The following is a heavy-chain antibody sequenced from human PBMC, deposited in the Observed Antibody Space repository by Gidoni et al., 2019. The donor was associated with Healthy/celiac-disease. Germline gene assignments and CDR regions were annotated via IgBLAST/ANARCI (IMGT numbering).Heavy chain of an antibody. Sequence: ELQLLESGGGLVQPGGSLRLSCAASGFTFSSYAMSWVGQAPGKGLEWVSAISGSGGSTYYADSVKGRFTISRDNSKNTLYLKMNSLRAEDTAVYYCAKDLYDSSGYYYGAFDIWGQGTMVTVSS. J-gene: IGHJ3*02. D-gene: IGHD3-22*01. V-gene: IGHV3-23*01. CDR3: AKDLYDSSGYYYGAFDI. CDR2: ISGSGGST. CDR1: GFTFSSYA.